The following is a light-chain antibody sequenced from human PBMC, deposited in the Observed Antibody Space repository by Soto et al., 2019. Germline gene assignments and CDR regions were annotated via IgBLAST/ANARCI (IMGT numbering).Light chain of an antibody. CDR2: DAS. J-gene: IGKJ2*02. V-gene: IGKV1-5*01. CDR3: QQYNSFSGT. Sequence: DIQMTQSPSTLSASVGERVTLTCRASQSISTWLAWYQQKPGKAPKLLIYDASSLQSGVPSRFSGSGSGIEFTLTISSLQPDDFATYYCQQYNSFSGTFGQGTKLEIK. CDR1: QSISTW.